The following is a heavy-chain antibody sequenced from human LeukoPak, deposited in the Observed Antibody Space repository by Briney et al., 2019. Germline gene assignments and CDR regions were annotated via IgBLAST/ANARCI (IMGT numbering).Heavy chain of an antibody. J-gene: IGHJ5*02. Sequence: SETLSLTCAVYGGSFSGYYWSWLRQPPGKGLEWIGEIYHRGSTNYNPSLKSRVTISVDPSKNQFSLNLSSVTAADTAVYYCARGGRVAGTGYWFDPWGQGTLVTVSS. CDR1: GGSFSGYY. CDR2: IYHRGST. CDR3: ARGGRVAGTGYWFDP. D-gene: IGHD6-19*01. V-gene: IGHV4-34*01.